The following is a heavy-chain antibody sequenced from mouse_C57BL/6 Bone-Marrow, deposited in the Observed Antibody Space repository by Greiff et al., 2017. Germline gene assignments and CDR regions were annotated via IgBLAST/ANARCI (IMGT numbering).Heavy chain of an antibody. D-gene: IGHD1-1*01. CDR1: GYTFTEYT. Sequence: VKLMESGAELVKPGASVKLSCKASGYTFTEYTIHWVKQRSGQGLEWIGWFYPGSGSIKYNEKFKDKATLTADTSSSTVYMELSRLTSEDSAVXVCARHEHYGRPAWFAYWGQGTLVTVSA. CDR3: ARHEHYGRPAWFAY. J-gene: IGHJ3*01. CDR2: FYPGSGSI. V-gene: IGHV1-62-2*01.